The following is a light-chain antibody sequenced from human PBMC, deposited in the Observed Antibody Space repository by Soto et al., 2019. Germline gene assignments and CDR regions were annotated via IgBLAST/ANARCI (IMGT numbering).Light chain of an antibody. V-gene: IGKV3-20*01. CDR1: QSVSSSY. Sequence: VVLTPSPGTLSLSPGERATLSGRAGQSVSSSYLAWYQQKPGQAPRLLIYGASSRATGIPDRFSGTGSGTDFTLTISSLQPEDFAIYYCQQTFGKPLVTFGQGKQLEIK. CDR3: QQTFGKPLVT. J-gene: IGKJ5*01. CDR2: GAS.